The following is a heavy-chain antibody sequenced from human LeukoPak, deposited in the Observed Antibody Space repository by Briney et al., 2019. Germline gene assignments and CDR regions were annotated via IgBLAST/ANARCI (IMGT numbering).Heavy chain of an antibody. CDR3: ARDSGNCGGDCLPTY. V-gene: IGHV1-46*01. CDR1: GYTFTSYY. J-gene: IGHJ4*02. Sequence: ASVKVSCKASGYTFTSYYMHWVRQAPGQGLEWMGIINPSGGSASYAQKFQGRVTMTRDTSTSTVYMELSSLRSEDTAVYYCARDSGNCGGDCLPTYWGQGTLVTVSS. D-gene: IGHD2-21*02. CDR2: INPSGGSA.